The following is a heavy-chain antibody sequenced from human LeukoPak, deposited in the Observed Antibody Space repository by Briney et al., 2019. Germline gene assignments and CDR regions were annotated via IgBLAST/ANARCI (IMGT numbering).Heavy chain of an antibody. D-gene: IGHD3-9*01. Sequence: GGSLRLSCVASGFTFSSYWMHWVRQAPRKGLVWVSRINGDGRNINYADSVRGRFTISRDNAKNTLYLQMNTLRVEDTAVYYCTRDLMDYDVSTGLHHYYMDVWGQGTTVTVSS. CDR3: TRDLMDYDVSTGLHHYYMDV. J-gene: IGHJ6*02. CDR2: INGDGRNI. V-gene: IGHV3-74*01. CDR1: GFTFSSYW.